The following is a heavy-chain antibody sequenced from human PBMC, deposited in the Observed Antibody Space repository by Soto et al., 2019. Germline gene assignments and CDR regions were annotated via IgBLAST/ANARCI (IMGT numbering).Heavy chain of an antibody. V-gene: IGHV1-18*04. CDR1: GYTFTSNG. CDR3: ARHHSGYDQAWFDP. Sequence: GASVKVSCKASGYTFTSNGISWVRQAPGQGLEWMGWISAYNGNTNYAQKLQGRVTMTTDTSTSTAYMELRSLRSDDTAVYYCARHHSGYDQAWFDPWGQGTLVTVSS. D-gene: IGHD5-12*01. J-gene: IGHJ5*02. CDR2: ISAYNGNT.